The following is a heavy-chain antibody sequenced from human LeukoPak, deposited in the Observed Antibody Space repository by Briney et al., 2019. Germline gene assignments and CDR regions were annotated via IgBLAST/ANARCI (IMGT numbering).Heavy chain of an antibody. CDR1: GFTFSSYG. J-gene: IGHJ6*02. CDR2: ISYDGSNK. V-gene: IGHV3-30*03. CDR3: AGHSSSWYPLHYYYYGMDV. D-gene: IGHD6-13*01. Sequence: GGSLRLSCAASGFTFSSYGMHWVRQAPGKGLEWVAVISYDGSNKYYADSVKGRFTISRDNSKNTLYLQMNSLRAEDTAVYYCAGHSSSWYPLHYYYYGMDVWGQGTTVTVSS.